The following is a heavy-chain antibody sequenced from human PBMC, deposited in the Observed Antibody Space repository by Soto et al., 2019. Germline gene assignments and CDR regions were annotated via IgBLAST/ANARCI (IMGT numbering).Heavy chain of an antibody. J-gene: IGHJ4*02. D-gene: IGHD1-1*01. V-gene: IGHV3-15*01. CDR1: GFTSSNAW. CDR2: IKRTTDGGTT. Sequence: EVQLVESGGGLVLPGGSLRLPCAASGFTSSNAWFSWVRQAPGKGLEWVGRIKRTTDGGTTDYTAPVKGRFTISRGASINTLYLQMNSLTIEATAVYYCTTGSTSTTTYWGQGTLVTASA. CDR3: TTGSTSTTTY.